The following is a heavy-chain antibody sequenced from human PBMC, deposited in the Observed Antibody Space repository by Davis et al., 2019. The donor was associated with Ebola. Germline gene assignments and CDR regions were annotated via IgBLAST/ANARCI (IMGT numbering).Heavy chain of an antibody. CDR3: ANGHYTKFDY. CDR2: ISGSGGST. Sequence: GESLKISCAASGFTFSSYAMSWVRQAPGKGLEWVSAISGSGGSTYYADSVKGRFTISRDNSKNTVHLQINSLRAEDTAVYYCANGHYTKFDYWGQGTLVTVSS. CDR1: GFTFSSYA. V-gene: IGHV3-23*01. J-gene: IGHJ4*02. D-gene: IGHD2-8*01.